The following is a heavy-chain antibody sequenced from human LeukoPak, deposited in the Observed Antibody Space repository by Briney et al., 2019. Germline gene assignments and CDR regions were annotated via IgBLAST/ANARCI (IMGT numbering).Heavy chain of an antibody. CDR2: INTYNGDT. Sequence: ASVKVSCKASGYSFTNDNVNWVRQAPGQGLEWMGWINTYNGDTSYSQKFEGRVSMTTDTYTNTAHMELKSLRSDDTAVYYCARESVWYSYDRYYLDYWGQGTLVTVSS. CDR1: GYSFTNDN. D-gene: IGHD5-18*01. J-gene: IGHJ4*02. V-gene: IGHV1-18*01. CDR3: ARESVWYSYDRYYLDY.